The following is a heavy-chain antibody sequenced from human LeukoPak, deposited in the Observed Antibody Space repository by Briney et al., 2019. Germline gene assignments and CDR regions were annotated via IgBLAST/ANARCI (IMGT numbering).Heavy chain of an antibody. V-gene: IGHV3-11*01. J-gene: IGHJ6*03. Sequence: GGSLRLSCAASGFTFSDYYMSWIRQAPGKGLEWVSYISSSGSTIYYADSVKGRFTISRDNAKNSLYLRMNSLRAEDTAAYYCARDCAGSSHNYYYYYMDVWGKGTTVTVSS. CDR2: ISSSGSTI. CDR3: ARDCAGSSHNYYYYYMDV. CDR1: GFTFSDYY. D-gene: IGHD6-13*01.